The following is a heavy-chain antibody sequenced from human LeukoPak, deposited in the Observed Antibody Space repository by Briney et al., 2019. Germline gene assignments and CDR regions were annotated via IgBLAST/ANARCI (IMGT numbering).Heavy chain of an antibody. CDR3: AREIAVTGTKAFDV. D-gene: IGHD6-19*01. CDR1: GYTFTDYY. J-gene: IGHJ3*01. CDR2: INSNGGGT. V-gene: IGHV1-2*02. Sequence: GASVKVSCKASGYTFTDYYIHWVRQAPGQGLEWMGWINSNGGGTNYAQNFPGRVTMTRDTPISTAYMELSRLTSDDMAVYYCAREIAVTGTKAFDVWGQGTMVTVSS.